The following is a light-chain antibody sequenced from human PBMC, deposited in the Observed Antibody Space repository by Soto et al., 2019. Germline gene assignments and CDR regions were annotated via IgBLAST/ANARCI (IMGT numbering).Light chain of an antibody. J-gene: IGKJ5*01. CDR2: NAS. CDR3: QQRGDWPPIT. CDR1: QSVSTF. V-gene: IGKV3-11*01. Sequence: EIVLTQSPATLSLSPGERAILSCRASQSVSTFLAWFQQKPGQPPRLLIYNASNRTTGIPARFSGSGSGTDFTLTISSLEPEDFAVYYCQQRGDWPPITFG.